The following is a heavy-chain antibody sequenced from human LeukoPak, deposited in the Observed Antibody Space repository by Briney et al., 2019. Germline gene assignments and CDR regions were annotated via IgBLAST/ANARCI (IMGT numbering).Heavy chain of an antibody. CDR1: GGTFSSYA. V-gene: IGHV1-69*05. CDR2: IIPIFGTA. D-gene: IGHD2-2*01. Sequence: AASVKVSCKASGGTFSSYAISWVRQAPGQGLEWMGGIIPIFGTANYAQKFQGRVTITRDTSTSTAYMELRSLRSDDTAVYYCARSLSAVPAAILSSFDIWGQGTTVTVSS. J-gene: IGHJ3*02. CDR3: ARSLSAVPAAILSSFDI.